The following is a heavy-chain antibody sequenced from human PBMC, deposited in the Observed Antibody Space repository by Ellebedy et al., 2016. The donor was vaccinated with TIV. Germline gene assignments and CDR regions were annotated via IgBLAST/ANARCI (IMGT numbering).Heavy chain of an antibody. CDR2: ISYDGTNK. Sequence: GESLKISCAASGFTLSSYGMHWVRQAPGKGLEWVAVISYDGTNKDYADSVQGRFTISRDNSKNTLNLHMNSLRAEDTAVYYCAKPWGGYGGNLNYWGQGTLVTVSS. J-gene: IGHJ4*02. D-gene: IGHD4-23*01. CDR3: AKPWGGYGGNLNY. V-gene: IGHV3-30*18. CDR1: GFTLSSYG.